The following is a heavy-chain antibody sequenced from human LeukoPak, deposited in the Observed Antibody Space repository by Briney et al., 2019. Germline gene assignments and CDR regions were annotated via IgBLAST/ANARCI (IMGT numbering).Heavy chain of an antibody. J-gene: IGHJ6*02. CDR2: IGTAGDT. D-gene: IGHD3-10*01. V-gene: IGHV3-13*01. Sequence: GGSLRLSCAASGFTFSSYDMHWVRQATGKGLEWVSAIGTAGDTYYPGSVKSRFTISRENAKNSLYLQMNSLRAGDTAVYYCARGSYYYGSGSHSLDVWGQGTTVTVSS. CDR1: GFTFSSYD. CDR3: ARGSYYYGSGSHSLDV.